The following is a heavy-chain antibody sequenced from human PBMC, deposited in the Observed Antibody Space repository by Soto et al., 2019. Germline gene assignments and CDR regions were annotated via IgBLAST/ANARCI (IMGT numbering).Heavy chain of an antibody. CDR1: GFSFSNAW. Sequence: PGGSLRLSCAASGFSFSNAWMNWVRQAPGKGLEWVGRIKSKTDGGTTDYAAPVKGRFTISRDDSKNTLYLQMNSLKTEDTAVNYCTTDYQYYYDSSGYYYGMDVWGQGTTVTVSS. J-gene: IGHJ6*02. D-gene: IGHD3-22*01. CDR2: IKSKTDGGTT. V-gene: IGHV3-15*07. CDR3: TTDYQYYYDSSGYYYGMDV.